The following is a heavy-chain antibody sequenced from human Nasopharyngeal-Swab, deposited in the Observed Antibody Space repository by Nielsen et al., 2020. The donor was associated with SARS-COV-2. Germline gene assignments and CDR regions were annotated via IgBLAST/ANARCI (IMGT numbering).Heavy chain of an antibody. D-gene: IGHD2-15*01. CDR3: ATRRGSPYDTHAFDI. CDR2: IYYSGST. CDR1: GGSISSSSYY. J-gene: IGHJ3*02. Sequence: GSLRLSCTVSGGSISSSSYYWGWIRQPPGKGLEWIGSIYYSGSTYYNPSLKSRVTISVDTSKNQFSLKLSSVTAADTAVYYCATRRGSPYDTHAFDIWGQGTMVTVSS. V-gene: IGHV4-39*01.